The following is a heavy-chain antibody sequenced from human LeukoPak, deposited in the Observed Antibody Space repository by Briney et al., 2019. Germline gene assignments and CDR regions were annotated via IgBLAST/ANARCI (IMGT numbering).Heavy chain of an antibody. CDR2: ISYDGSNK. CDR3: ARRINSSWQFDY. J-gene: IGHJ4*02. CDR1: GFTFSSYA. Sequence: PGGSLRLSCAASGFTFSSYAMHWVRRAPGKGLEWVAVISYDGSNKYYADSVKGRFTISRDNSKNTLYLQMNSLRAEDTAVYYCARRINSSWQFDYWGQGTLVTVSS. D-gene: IGHD6-13*01. V-gene: IGHV3-30-3*01.